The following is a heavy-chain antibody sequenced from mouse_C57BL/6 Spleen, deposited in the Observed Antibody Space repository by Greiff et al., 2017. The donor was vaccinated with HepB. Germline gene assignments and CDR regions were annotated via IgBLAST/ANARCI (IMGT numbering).Heavy chain of an antibody. V-gene: IGHV1-81*01. Sequence: QVQLKESGAELARPGASVKLSCKASGYTFTSYGISWVKQRTGQGLEWIGEIYPRSGNTYYNEKFKGKATLTADKSSSTAYMELRSLTSEDSAVYCCARWITTVVATDYAMDYWGQGTSVTVSS. CDR3: ARWITTVVATDYAMDY. CDR2: IYPRSGNT. CDR1: GYTFTSYG. J-gene: IGHJ4*01. D-gene: IGHD1-1*01.